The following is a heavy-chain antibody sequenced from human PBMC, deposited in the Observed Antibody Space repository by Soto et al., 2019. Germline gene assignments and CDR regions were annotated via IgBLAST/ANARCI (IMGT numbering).Heavy chain of an antibody. CDR1: CYTFSSYG. D-gene: IGHD3-10*01. CDR2: INPNDDDT. Sequence: GASVKVSCKASCYTFSSYGISWVRQAPGQRLEWMGLINPNDDDTRYAKKFQGRVPMTRDRSISTGYMEVSRLRYDDTAVYYCARGRDRAVPSAIDIDGPWGQGTLVTVSS. J-gene: IGHJ5*02. CDR3: ARGRDRAVPSAIDIDGP. V-gene: IGHV1-2*02.